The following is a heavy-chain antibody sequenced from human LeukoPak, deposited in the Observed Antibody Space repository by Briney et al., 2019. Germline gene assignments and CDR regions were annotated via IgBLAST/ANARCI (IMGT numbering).Heavy chain of an antibody. CDR3: AKDLAYAFDI. J-gene: IGHJ3*02. Sequence: GGSLRLSCAASGFPFNTYAMSWVRQAPGKGLEWVSAMSASDRRTYYADSVKGRFTISRDHSKNRLYLQMYSLRAEDTALYYCAKDLAYAFDIWGQGTMVTVSS. CDR1: GFPFNTYA. V-gene: IGHV3-23*01. CDR2: MSASDRRT.